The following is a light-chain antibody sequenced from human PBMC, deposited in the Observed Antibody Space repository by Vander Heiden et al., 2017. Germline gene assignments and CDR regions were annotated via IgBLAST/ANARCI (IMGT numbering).Light chain of an antibody. J-gene: IGKJ4*01. CDR2: DAS. CDR1: QSVSSY. CDR3: QQRSNWPAA. V-gene: IGKV3-11*02. Sequence: ELVLTQSPATLSLSPGERATLSCRASQSVSSYLAWYQQKPGQAPMLLIYDASNRATGVPARFSGSGSERDFTLTISSLEPEDFAIYYCQQRSNWPAAFGGGTMVEIK.